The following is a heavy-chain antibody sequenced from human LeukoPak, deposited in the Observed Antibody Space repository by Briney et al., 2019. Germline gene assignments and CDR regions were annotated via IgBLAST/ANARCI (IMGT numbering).Heavy chain of an antibody. V-gene: IGHV4-39*07. CDR2: IYYSGST. J-gene: IGHJ4*02. Sequence: PSETLSLTCTVSGGSTSSSSYYWGWIRQPPGKGLEWIGSIYYSGSTYYNPSLKSRVTISVDTSKNQFSLKLSSVTAADTAVYYCARDSYYGAAGIDYWGQGTLVTVSS. D-gene: IGHD3-10*01. CDR1: GGSTSSSSYY. CDR3: ARDSYYGAAGIDY.